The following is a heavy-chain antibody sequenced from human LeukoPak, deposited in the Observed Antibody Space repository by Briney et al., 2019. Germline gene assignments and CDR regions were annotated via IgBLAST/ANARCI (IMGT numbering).Heavy chain of an antibody. V-gene: IGHV1-69*13. CDR1: GGTFISYA. D-gene: IGHD4-23*01. Sequence: SVKVSCKASGGTFISYAISWVRQAPGQGLEWMGGIIPIFGTADYAQKFQGRVTITADESTSAAYMELSSLRSEDTAVYYCARGGLRVVTLNWFDPWGQGTLVTVSS. CDR2: IIPIFGTA. CDR3: ARGGLRVVTLNWFDP. J-gene: IGHJ5*02.